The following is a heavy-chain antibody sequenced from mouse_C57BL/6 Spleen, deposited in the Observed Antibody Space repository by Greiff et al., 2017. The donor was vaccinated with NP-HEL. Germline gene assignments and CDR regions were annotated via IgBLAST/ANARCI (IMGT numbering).Heavy chain of an antibody. CDR3: ARPSYGSSYYAMDY. V-gene: IGHV1-50*01. CDR2: IDPSDSYT. CDR1: GYTFTSYW. J-gene: IGHJ4*01. D-gene: IGHD1-1*01. Sequence: VKLQQPGAELVKPGASVKLSCKASGYTFTSYWMQWVKQRPGQGLEWIGEIDPSDSYTNYNPKFKGKATLTVDTSSSTAYMQLSSLTSEDSAVYYCARPSYGSSYYAMDYWGQGTSVTVSS.